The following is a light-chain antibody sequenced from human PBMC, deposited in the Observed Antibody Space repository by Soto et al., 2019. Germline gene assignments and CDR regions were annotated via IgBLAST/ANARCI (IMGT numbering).Light chain of an antibody. J-gene: IGKJ4*01. Sequence: DIQMTQSPSSLSASVGDRVTITCRASQSISNYLHWYHQKPGKAPKLLIYLTSNLQSGVPSRFSGSGSGTDFTLTISSLQPEDFAVYFCQQYNEWPPLTFGGGTKVEI. CDR2: LTS. V-gene: IGKV1-39*01. CDR1: QSISNY. CDR3: QQYNEWPPLT.